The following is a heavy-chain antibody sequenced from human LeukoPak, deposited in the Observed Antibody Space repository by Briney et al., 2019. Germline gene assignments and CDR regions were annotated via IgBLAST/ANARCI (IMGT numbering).Heavy chain of an antibody. CDR1: GFTFSSYA. V-gene: IGHV3-30*03. Sequence: GGSLRLSCAASGFTFSSYAMSWVRQAPGKGLEWVAVISYDGSNKYYADSVKGRFTISRDNSKNTLYLQMNSLRADDTAIYYCARNQQLGGHSYYYYGMDVWGQGTTVTVSS. CDR2: ISYDGSNK. CDR3: ARNQQLGGHSYYYYGMDV. J-gene: IGHJ6*02. D-gene: IGHD3-16*01.